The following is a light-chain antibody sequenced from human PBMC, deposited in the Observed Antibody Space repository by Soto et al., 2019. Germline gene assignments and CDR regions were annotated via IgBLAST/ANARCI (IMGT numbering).Light chain of an antibody. CDR1: SSNIGSNT. V-gene: IGLV1-44*01. J-gene: IGLJ1*01. CDR3: CSYAGSYTYYV. CDR2: SNN. Sequence: QSVLTQPPSASGTPEQRVTISCSGSSSNIGSNTVNWYQQLPGTAPKLLIFSNNQRPSGVPDRFSGSRSGTSASLAISGLQAEDEADYYCCSYAGSYTYYVFGTGTKVTVL.